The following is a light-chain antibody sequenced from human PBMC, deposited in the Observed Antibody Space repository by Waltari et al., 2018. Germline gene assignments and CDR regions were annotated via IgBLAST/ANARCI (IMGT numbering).Light chain of an antibody. Sequence: DIQMTQSPSTLSASVGDRVTITCRASQNINSWLAWYQQKPGKAPKLLIYKASSLESGVPSRFSGSGSGKEFTLTISSLQPDDLATYYCQQYESDSPFTFGPGAKVDIK. V-gene: IGKV1-5*03. CDR2: KAS. CDR1: QNINSW. CDR3: QQYESDSPFT. J-gene: IGKJ3*01.